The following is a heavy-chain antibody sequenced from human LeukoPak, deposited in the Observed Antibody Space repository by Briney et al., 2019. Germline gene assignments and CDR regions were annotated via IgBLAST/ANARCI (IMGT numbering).Heavy chain of an antibody. Sequence: GGSLRLSCAASGFTFSSYGMHWVRQAPGKGLEWVAVIWYDGSNKYYADSVKGRFTISRDNSKNTLYLQMNSLRAEDTAVYYCARDSLFVPPYYFDYWGQGTLVTVSS. D-gene: IGHD6-6*01. CDR3: ARDSLFVPPYYFDY. V-gene: IGHV3-33*01. J-gene: IGHJ4*02. CDR1: GFTFSSYG. CDR2: IWYDGSNK.